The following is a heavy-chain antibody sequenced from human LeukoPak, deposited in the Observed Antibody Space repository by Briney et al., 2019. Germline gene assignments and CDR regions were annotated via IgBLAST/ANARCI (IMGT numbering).Heavy chain of an antibody. CDR1: GFTFSSYS. Sequence: GGSLRLSCAASGFTFSSYSMNWVRQAPGKGLEWVSSISSSSSYIYYADSVKGRFTISRDNAKNSLYLQMNSLRAEDTAVCYCARDRSPSDTAMDAFDIWGQGTMVTVSS. J-gene: IGHJ3*02. CDR2: ISSSSSYI. V-gene: IGHV3-21*01. CDR3: ARDRSPSDTAMDAFDI. D-gene: IGHD5-18*01.